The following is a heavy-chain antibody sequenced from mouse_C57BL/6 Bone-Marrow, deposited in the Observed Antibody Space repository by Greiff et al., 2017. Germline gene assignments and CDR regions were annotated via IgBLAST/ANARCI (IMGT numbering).Heavy chain of an antibody. CDR1: GYTFTGYW. CDR3: ARISTVVATGEYAMDY. CDR2: ILPGSGST. V-gene: IGHV1-9*01. Sequence: VQLQQSGAELMKPGASVKLSCKATGYTFTGYWIEWVKQRPGHGLEWIGEILPGSGSTNYNEKFKGKATFTADTSSNTAYMQLSSLTTEDSAIYYCARISTVVATGEYAMDYWGQGTSVTVSS. D-gene: IGHD1-1*01. J-gene: IGHJ4*01.